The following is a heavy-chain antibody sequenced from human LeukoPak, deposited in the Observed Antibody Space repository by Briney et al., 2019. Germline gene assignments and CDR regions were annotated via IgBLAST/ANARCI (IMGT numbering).Heavy chain of an antibody. V-gene: IGHV1-2*06. CDR1: GYTLTGYY. Sequence: ASVKVSCTASGYTLTGYYMHWVRQAPGQGLEWMGRINPNSGGTNYAQKLQGRVTMTTDTSTSTAYMELRSLRSDDTAVYYCARAPDCSSTSCYSGTFDYWGQGTLVTVSS. J-gene: IGHJ4*02. D-gene: IGHD2-2*01. CDR3: ARAPDCSSTSCYSGTFDY. CDR2: INPNSGGT.